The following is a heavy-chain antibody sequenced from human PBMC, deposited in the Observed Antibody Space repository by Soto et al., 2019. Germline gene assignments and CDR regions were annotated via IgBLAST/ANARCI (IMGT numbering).Heavy chain of an antibody. CDR2: IYYSGST. V-gene: IGHV4-59*01. D-gene: IGHD3-9*01. J-gene: IGHJ3*02. CDR3: ARGLTYYDILTGYYEGYAFDI. Sequence: PSETLSLTCTVSGGSISSYYWSWIRQPPGKGLEWIGYIYYSGSTNYNPSLKSRVTISVDTSKNQFSLKLSSVTAADTAVYYCARGLTYYDILTGYYEGYAFDIWGQGTMVTVS. CDR1: GGSISSYY.